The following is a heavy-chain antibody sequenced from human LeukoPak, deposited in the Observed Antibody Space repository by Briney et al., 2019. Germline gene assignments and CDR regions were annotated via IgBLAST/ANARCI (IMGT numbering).Heavy chain of an antibody. CDR3: ARFGLSLVVPAAIYGLGAFDI. Sequence: PSETLSLTCAVYGGSFSGYYWSWIRQPPGKGLEWIGEINHSGNTNYNPSLKSRVTISVDTSKNQFSLKLSSVTAADTAVYYCARFGLSLVVPAAIYGLGAFDIWGQGTMVTVSS. D-gene: IGHD2-2*01. V-gene: IGHV4-34*01. CDR1: GGSFSGYY. J-gene: IGHJ3*02. CDR2: INHSGNT.